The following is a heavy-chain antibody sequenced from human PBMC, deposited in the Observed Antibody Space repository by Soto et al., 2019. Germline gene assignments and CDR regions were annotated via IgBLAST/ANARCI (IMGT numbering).Heavy chain of an antibody. D-gene: IGHD5-18*01. CDR3: ARGGYSNWFDP. CDR1: GGSISSNY. CDR2: VYNSGST. Sequence: PSETLSLTCTVSGGSISSNYWTWIRQPPGKGLEWIGYVYNSGSTNYNPSLKSRVTISEDTSKSQFSLKVSSVTAADTAVYYCARGGYSNWFDPWCQGTLVTVSS. V-gene: IGHV4-59*12. J-gene: IGHJ5*02.